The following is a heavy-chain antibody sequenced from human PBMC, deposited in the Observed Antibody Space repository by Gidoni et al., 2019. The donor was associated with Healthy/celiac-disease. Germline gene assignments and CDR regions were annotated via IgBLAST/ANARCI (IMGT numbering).Heavy chain of an antibody. J-gene: IGHJ4*02. CDR1: GFTFSNAW. CDR2: IKSKTDGGTT. CDR3: TTPYYYDSSGYYGLDY. D-gene: IGHD3-22*01. Sequence: EVQLVESGGGLVKPGGSLSLSCAASGFTFSNAWMSWVRQAPGKGLAWVRRIKSKTDGGTTDYAAPVKGRFTISRDDSKNTLYLQMNSLKTEDTAVYYCTTPYYYDSSGYYGLDYWGQGTLVTVSS. V-gene: IGHV3-15*01.